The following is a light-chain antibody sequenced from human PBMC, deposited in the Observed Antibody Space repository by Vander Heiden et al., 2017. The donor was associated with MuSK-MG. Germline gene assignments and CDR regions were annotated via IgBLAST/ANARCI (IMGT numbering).Light chain of an antibody. CDR2: GAS. CDR3: QQYGSSPLT. Sequence: EIVLTQAPATLSLSPGERATLSRRASQSVSSSYLAWYQQKPGQAPRLLIYGASSRATGIPDRFSGSGSGTDFTLTISRLEPEDFAVYYCQQYGSSPLTFGGGTKVEIK. CDR1: QSVSSSY. V-gene: IGKV3-20*01. J-gene: IGKJ4*01.